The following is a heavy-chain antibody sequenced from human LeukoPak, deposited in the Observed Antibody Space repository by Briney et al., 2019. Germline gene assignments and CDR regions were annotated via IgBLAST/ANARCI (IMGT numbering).Heavy chain of an antibody. J-gene: IGHJ5*02. CDR3: ARGNYVDWFDP. D-gene: IGHD1-7*01. Sequence: SETLSLTCTVSGGSFSNHYWSWIRQPPGKGLEWIGYIYHTGSTNYNPSLKSRVTISVDTSKNQFSLKLSSVTAADTAVYYCARGNYVDWFDPWGQGTQVTVSS. CDR2: IYHTGST. V-gene: IGHV4-59*11. CDR1: GGSFSNHY.